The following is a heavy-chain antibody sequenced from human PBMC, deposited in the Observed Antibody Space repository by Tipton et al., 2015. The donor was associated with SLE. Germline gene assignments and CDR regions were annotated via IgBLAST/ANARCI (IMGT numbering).Heavy chain of an antibody. V-gene: IGHV4-38-2*02. D-gene: IGHD3-3*01. CDR1: GNPIYNGFY. J-gene: IGHJ4*02. Sequence: TLSLTCSVSGNPIYNGFYWGWIRQSPGKGLEWIGSIYRSGTAYYNPSLKSRVTMSVDTSKNQFSLKLTSVTAADTAVYYCARDPYDSWSDYQATFDYWGQGTLATVSP. CDR3: ARDPYDSWSDYQATFDY. CDR2: IYRSGTA.